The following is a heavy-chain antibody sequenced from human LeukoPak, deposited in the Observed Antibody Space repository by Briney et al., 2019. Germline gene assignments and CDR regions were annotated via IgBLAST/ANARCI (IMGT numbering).Heavy chain of an antibody. CDR3: AKGIVGATRSGGMDV. CDR1: GFTFSSYA. CDR2: ISFDGSNK. V-gene: IGHV3-30-3*01. Sequence: PGGSLRLSCAASGFTFSSYAMHWVRQAPGKGLEWVAVISFDGSNKYYADSVKGRFTISRDNSKNTLYLQMNSLRAEDTAVYYCAKGIVGATRSGGMDVWGQGTTVTVSS. D-gene: IGHD1-26*01. J-gene: IGHJ6*02.